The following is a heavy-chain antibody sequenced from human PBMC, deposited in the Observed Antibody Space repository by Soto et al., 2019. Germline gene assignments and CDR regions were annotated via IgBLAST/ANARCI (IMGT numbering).Heavy chain of an antibody. CDR1: GFSFNDYG. CDR2: IWYDGSSG. CDR3: ARPVYHFWNGYHSSVYYGLDV. V-gene: IGHV3-33*01. Sequence: QVQLVESGGGVVQPGISLRLSCQASGFSFNDYGMHWVRQAPGKGLEWVAVIWYDGSSGYYADSMKGRFTISRDNSKNTLYPQIKSLTVEDTAIYYCARPVYHFWNGYHSSVYYGLDVWGRGTTVTVSS. D-gene: IGHD3-3*01. J-gene: IGHJ6*02.